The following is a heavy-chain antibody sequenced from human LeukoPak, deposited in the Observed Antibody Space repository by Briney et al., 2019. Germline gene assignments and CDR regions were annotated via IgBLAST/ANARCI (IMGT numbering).Heavy chain of an antibody. D-gene: IGHD6-19*01. CDR1: GGSISSSSYY. CDR3: AKGYSSGWSFHYYYIGV. CDR2: IYYSGST. Sequence: SETLSLTCTVSGGSISSSSYYWGWIRQPPGKGLEWIGSIYYSGSTYYNPSLKSRVTISVDTSKNQFSLKLSSVTAADTAVYYCAKGYSSGWSFHYYYIGVWGKGTTVTVSS. V-gene: IGHV4-39*01. J-gene: IGHJ6*03.